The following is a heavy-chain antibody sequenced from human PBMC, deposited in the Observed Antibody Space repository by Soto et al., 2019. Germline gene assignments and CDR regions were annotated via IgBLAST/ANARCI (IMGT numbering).Heavy chain of an antibody. CDR1: RFTFSSYA. V-gene: IGHV3-23*01. J-gene: IGHJ3*02. CDR3: AKGDTTTLGDAFEI. D-gene: IGHD1-26*01. Sequence: EVQLLESGGDLVQPGGSLRLSCTASRFTFSSYAMNWVRQAPGKGLEWVSGISAGGGKTYYADSVKGRSTISRDNSKNTLYLQMSSLRAEDTAVYYCAKGDTTTLGDAFEIWGQGTMVTVSS. CDR2: ISAGGGKT.